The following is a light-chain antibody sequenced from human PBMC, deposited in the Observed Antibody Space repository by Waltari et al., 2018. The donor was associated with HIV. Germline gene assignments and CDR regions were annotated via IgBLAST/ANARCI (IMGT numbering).Light chain of an antibody. CDR1: PGAVTSGHF. V-gene: IGLV7-46*01. CDR2: DTS. Sequence: QAVVTQQPPLTVSPGGTVTLTCGSTPGAVTSGHFPYWFQQKPGQAPRTLIYDTSQKHSSTPARFAGSLLGGKAALTLSGAQPEDEADYYCLLSSSGSRVFGGGTKLTVL. CDR3: LLSSSGSRV. J-gene: IGLJ3*02.